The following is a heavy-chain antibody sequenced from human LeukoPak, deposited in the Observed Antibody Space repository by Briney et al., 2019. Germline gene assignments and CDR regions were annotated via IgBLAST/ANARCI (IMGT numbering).Heavy chain of an antibody. Sequence: ASVKVSCKASGYTFIDYYMHWVRQAPGQGLGWMGWINPNSGGTNYAQNFQGRVTMTRDTSIRTVYMELSRLRSDDTAVYYCARVTGRVTMVRGESGNYWGQGTLVTVSS. V-gene: IGHV1-2*02. J-gene: IGHJ4*02. CDR3: ARVTGRVTMVRGESGNY. D-gene: IGHD3-10*01. CDR1: GYTFIDYY. CDR2: INPNSGGT.